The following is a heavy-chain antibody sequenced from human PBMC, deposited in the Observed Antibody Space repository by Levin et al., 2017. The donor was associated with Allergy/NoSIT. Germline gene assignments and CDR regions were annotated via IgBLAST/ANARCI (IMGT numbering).Heavy chain of an antibody. J-gene: IGHJ4*02. CDR3: AGGSGTLFDY. CDR1: GFTFSTYD. D-gene: IGHD1-14*01. V-gene: IGHV3-13*01. Sequence: SCAASGFTFSTYDMHWVRHPTGKGLEWVSAIGTAGDTYYPGSTRGRFTLSRENGRNSLHLQMNSLRAEDTAMYYCAGGSGTLFDYWGQGTLVAVSS. CDR2: IGTAGDT.